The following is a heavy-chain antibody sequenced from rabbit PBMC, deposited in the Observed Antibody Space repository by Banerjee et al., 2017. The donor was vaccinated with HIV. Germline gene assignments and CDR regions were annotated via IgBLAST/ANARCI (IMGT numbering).Heavy chain of an antibody. V-gene: IGHV1S7*01. Sequence: QLKEYGGGLVQPGGSLKLSCKASGFEFTSYYMSWVRQAPGKGLEWIGYIDPVFGSAYYASWVNGRFSISRENTQNTVSLQLNSLTAADTPTYFCSRGGGLWCPGTLVTVS. CDR1: GFEFTSYY. J-gene: IGHJ6*01. CDR3: SRGGGL. CDR2: IDPVFGSA.